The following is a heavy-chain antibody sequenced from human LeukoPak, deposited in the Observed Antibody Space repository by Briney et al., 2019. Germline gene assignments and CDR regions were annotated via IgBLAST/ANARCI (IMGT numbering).Heavy chain of an antibody. CDR1: GFTFDDYA. CDR2: ISWKSGSI. CDR3: ARVVYCGGDCYHFDY. V-gene: IGHV3-9*01. Sequence: GGSLRLSCAASGFTFDDYAMHWVRHAPGKGLEWVSGISWKSGSIVYADSVKGRFTISRDNAKNTLYLQMNSLRAEDTAVYYCARVVYCGGDCYHFDYWGQGTLVTVSS. D-gene: IGHD2-21*02. J-gene: IGHJ4*02.